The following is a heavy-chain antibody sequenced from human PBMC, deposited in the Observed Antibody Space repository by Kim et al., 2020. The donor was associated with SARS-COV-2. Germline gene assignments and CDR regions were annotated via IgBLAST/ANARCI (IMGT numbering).Heavy chain of an antibody. V-gene: IGHV4-61*02. CDR3: ARVESIAAAGT. D-gene: IGHD6-13*01. Sequence: NYNPSLKSRVTIPVDTSKNQCSLKLSSVTAADTAVYYCARVESIAAAGTWGEGTLVTVSS. J-gene: IGHJ5*02.